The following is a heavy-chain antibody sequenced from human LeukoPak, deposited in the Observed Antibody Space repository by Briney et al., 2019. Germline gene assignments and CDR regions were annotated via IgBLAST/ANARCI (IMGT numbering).Heavy chain of an antibody. CDR1: GGSISSYY. Sequence: SETLSLTCTVSGGSISSYYWSWIRQPPGKGLEWIWYIYYSGSTYYNPSLKSRVAISVDTSKNQFSLKLSSVTAADTAVYYCARSKRVGARFFDYWGQGTLVTVSS. V-gene: IGHV4-59*08. CDR2: IYYSGST. D-gene: IGHD1-26*01. CDR3: ARSKRVGARFFDY. J-gene: IGHJ4*02.